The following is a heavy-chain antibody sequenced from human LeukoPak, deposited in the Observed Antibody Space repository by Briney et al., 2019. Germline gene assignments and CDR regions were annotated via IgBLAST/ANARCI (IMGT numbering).Heavy chain of an antibody. CDR3: ARGKTSDDIVEDAFDI. CDR2: LY. V-gene: IGHV3-66*01. D-gene: IGHD2-15*01. CDR1: GFSVNTNY. Sequence: GGSLRLSCAASGFSVNTNYMTWVRQAPGKGLEGVSVLYADSVKDRFTISRDYSQNTLLLQMNNLRAEDTALYYCARGKTSDDIVEDAFDIWGQGTMVAVSS. J-gene: IGHJ3*02.